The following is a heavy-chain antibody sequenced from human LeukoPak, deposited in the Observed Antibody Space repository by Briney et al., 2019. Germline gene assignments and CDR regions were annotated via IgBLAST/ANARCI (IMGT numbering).Heavy chain of an antibody. V-gene: IGHV1-69*01. CDR3: ASRGRSGSYFHYFDY. J-gene: IGHJ4*02. D-gene: IGHD3-10*01. CDR1: GGTFSSYA. CDR2: IIPIFGTA. Sequence: SVKVSCKASGGTFSSYAISWVRQAPGQGLEWMGGIIPIFGTANYAQKFQGRVTITADESTSTAYMELSSLRSEDMAVYYCASRGRSGSYFHYFDYWGQGTLVTVSS.